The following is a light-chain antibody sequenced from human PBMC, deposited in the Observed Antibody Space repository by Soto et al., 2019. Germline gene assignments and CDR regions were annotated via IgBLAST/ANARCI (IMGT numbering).Light chain of an antibody. V-gene: IGKV4-1*01. CDR1: QNLVSDSTTRDR. Sequence: DILMTQSPESLSVSLGGRATINCKSSQNLVSDSTTRDRLVWYQQKPGQPPKLLIYWASTRETGVPDRFIGGGSGTEFTLTISSLQPDDFATYYCLQHNSYSRTFGQGTKVDIK. CDR2: WAS. J-gene: IGKJ1*01. CDR3: LQHNSYSRT.